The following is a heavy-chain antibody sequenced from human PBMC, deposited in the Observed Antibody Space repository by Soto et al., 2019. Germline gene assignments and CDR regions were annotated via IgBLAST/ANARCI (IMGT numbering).Heavy chain of an antibody. CDR3: AREFYTSTWNKATYFDL. D-gene: IGHD1-1*01. CDR1: GGSFTTYP. Sequence: QVQLVQSEAEVRNPGSSVKVSCKVSGGSFTTYPISWVRQPPGQGLEWMGATVPIFGTPNYALKFQDRVTIAADRSTTTVYVELRGLKSEDTAVYYCAREFYTSTWNKATYFDLRGRGTLVAVSS. CDR2: TVPIFGTP. V-gene: IGHV1-69*06. J-gene: IGHJ2*01.